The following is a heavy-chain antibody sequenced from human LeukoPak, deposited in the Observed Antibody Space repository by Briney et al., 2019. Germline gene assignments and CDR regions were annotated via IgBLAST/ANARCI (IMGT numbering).Heavy chain of an antibody. D-gene: IGHD4-17*01. Sequence: PGGSLRLSCAASGFTFSSYAMHWVRQAPGKGLEWVAVISYDGSNKYYADSVKGRFTISRDNSKNTLCLEMNSLRSDDTAVYYCARVSYGDYPIDYWGQGTLVTVSS. J-gene: IGHJ4*02. CDR3: ARVSYGDYPIDY. CDR2: ISYDGSNK. CDR1: GFTFSSYA. V-gene: IGHV3-30*04.